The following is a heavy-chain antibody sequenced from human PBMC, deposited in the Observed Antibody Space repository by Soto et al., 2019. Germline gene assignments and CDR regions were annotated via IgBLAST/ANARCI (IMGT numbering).Heavy chain of an antibody. Sequence: GGSLRLSCAASGFTFSSYSMNWVRQAPGKGLEWVSSISSSSSYIYYADSVKGRFTISRDNAKNSLYLQMNSLRAEDTAVYYCARDPYYYDSSGYYHAEYFQHWGQGTLVTV. V-gene: IGHV3-21*01. CDR1: GFTFSSYS. CDR2: ISSSSSYI. J-gene: IGHJ1*01. CDR3: ARDPYYYDSSGYYHAEYFQH. D-gene: IGHD3-22*01.